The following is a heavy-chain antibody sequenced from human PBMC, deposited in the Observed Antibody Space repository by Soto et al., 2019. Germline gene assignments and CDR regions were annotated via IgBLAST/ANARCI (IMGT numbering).Heavy chain of an antibody. CDR2: TIPVFNTA. CDR1: GGTLSDHG. CDR3: ARGVYGSGNYYTGPSAFDI. V-gene: IGHV1-69*06. D-gene: IGHD3-10*01. Sequence: QVQLEQSGAEVKKPGSWVKVSCKASGGTLSDHGVAWLRQAPGQGLEWMGGTIPVFNTAKYAQTFQGRVTVTADKFTNIAYMELSSLRSEDTAFYFCARGVYGSGNYYTGPSAFDIWGQGTMVIVSS. J-gene: IGHJ3*02.